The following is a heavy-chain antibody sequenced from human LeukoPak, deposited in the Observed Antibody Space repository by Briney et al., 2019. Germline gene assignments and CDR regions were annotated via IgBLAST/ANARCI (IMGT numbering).Heavy chain of an antibody. V-gene: IGHV3-30-3*01. CDR3: ATHESRDGYDFDY. CDR2: ISYDGSNK. Sequence: GGSLRLSCAASGFTFSSYAMHWVRQAPGKGLEWVAVISYDGSNKYYADSVKGRFTISRDNSKNTLYLQMNSLRAEDTAVYYCATHESRDGYDFDYWGQGTLVTVSS. J-gene: IGHJ4*02. CDR1: GFTFSSYA. D-gene: IGHD5-24*01.